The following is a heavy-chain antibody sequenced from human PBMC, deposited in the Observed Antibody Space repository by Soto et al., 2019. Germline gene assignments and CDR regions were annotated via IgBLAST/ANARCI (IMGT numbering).Heavy chain of an antibody. CDR1: GYTFIDYY. CDR3: ARGKRYDSSGYYLTAFDX. Sequence: VSVKVSCKPSGYTFIDYYMHWVRQAPGQGPEWMGWINPNTGGTKSAQKFQGWVTMTRDTSISTAYMELSRLRSDDTAVYYCARGKRYDSSGYYLTAFDXWGQGTLLPVSX. D-gene: IGHD3-22*01. J-gene: IGHJ4*02. V-gene: IGHV1-2*04. CDR2: INPNTGGT.